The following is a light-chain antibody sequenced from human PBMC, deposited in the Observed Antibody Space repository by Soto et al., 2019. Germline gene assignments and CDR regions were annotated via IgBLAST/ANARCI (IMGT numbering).Light chain of an antibody. CDR3: PAWVVSQRGQV. CDR1: SSNIGRSN. Sequence: QSVLTQPTSASGTPGQRVIISCSGSSSNIGRSNVYWYQHLPGTAPKLLIYRNDQRPSGVPDRFSGSKSGTTASLAISGLRTEDEADYYCPAWVVSQRGQVFGRGTKLTVL. CDR2: RND. V-gene: IGLV1-47*01. J-gene: IGLJ3*02.